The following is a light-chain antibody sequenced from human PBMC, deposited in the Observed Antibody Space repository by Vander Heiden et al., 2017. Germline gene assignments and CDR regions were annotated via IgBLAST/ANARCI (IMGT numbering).Light chain of an antibody. CDR3: LLSYGGFWV. V-gene: IGLV7-46*01. Sequence: QAVVTQEPSLPVSPGGTVTLTCGSSSGVVTSSHYPYWIQQKPGLAPRTVIYDAVKKHSWTPARFSGSLFGDKAALTLSGAQPEDEADYYCLLSYGGFWVFGGGTRLTVL. CDR1: SGVVTSSHY. CDR2: DAV. J-gene: IGLJ3*02.